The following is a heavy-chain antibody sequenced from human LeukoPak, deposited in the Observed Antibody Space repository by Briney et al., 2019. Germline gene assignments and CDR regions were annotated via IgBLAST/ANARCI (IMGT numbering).Heavy chain of an antibody. CDR1: GFTFSSYA. CDR3: AREAGYSGYEYFDY. J-gene: IGHJ4*02. CDR2: ISYDGSNK. Sequence: GGSLRLSYAASGFTFSSYAMHWVRQAPGKGLEWVAVISYDGSNKYYADSVKGRFTISRDNSKNTLYLQMNSLRAEDTAVYYCAREAGYSGYEYFDYWGQGTLVTVSS. V-gene: IGHV3-30-3*01. D-gene: IGHD5-12*01.